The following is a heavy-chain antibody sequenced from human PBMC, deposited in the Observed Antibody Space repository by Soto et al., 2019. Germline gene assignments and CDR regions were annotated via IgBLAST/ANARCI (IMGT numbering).Heavy chain of an antibody. J-gene: IGHJ4*02. CDR2: IYYTGST. D-gene: IGHD5-18*01. V-gene: IGHV4-59*01. CDR3: ARLPPDTLQGDMRPFDY. CDR1: GGSITSYY. Sequence: QVQLQESGPGLVKPSETLSLACAVSGGSITSYYWSWIRQPPGKGLEWIGYIYYTGSTNYNPSLTSRVPIYGDTSKSQFPRKLSSVTAADTAVYYCARLPPDTLQGDMRPFDYWGQGTLVTVSS.